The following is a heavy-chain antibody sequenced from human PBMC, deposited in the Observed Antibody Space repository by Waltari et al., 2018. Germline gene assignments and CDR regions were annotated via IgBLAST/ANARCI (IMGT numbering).Heavy chain of an antibody. CDR3: ARSHPRAPRITMVRGGTAGFDY. V-gene: IGHV4-34*01. Sequence: AGLLKPSETLSLTCAVYGGSFSGYYWSWIRQPPGKGLEWIGEINHSGSTNYNPSLKSRVTISVDTSKNQFSLKLSSVTAADTAVYYCARSHPRAPRITMVRGGTAGFDYWGQGTLVTVSS. CDR2: INHSGST. D-gene: IGHD3-10*01. J-gene: IGHJ4*02. CDR1: GGSFSGYY.